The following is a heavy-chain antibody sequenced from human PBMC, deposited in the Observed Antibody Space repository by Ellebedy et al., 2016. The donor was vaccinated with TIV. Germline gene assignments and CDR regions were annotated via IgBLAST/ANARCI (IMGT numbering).Heavy chain of an antibody. CDR2: ISGSGSTI. CDR1: GFTFSKYS. V-gene: IGHV3-48*02. Sequence: GESLKISCAASGFTFSKYSMNWVRQAPGKGLEWVSYISGSGSTIYYADSVKGRLTMSRDNAKNSLYLQMNSLGDEDTAVYYCAKDRDNYGGAPYNGMDIWGQGTTVTVSS. D-gene: IGHD5-18*01. CDR3: AKDRDNYGGAPYNGMDI. J-gene: IGHJ6*02.